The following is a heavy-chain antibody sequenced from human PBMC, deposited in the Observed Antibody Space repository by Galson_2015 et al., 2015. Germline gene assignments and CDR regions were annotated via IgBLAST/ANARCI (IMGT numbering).Heavy chain of an antibody. CDR2: ISSGGTTV. D-gene: IGHD2-2*01. V-gene: IGHV3-48*03. Sequence: SLRLSCAASAFTFSTYEMNWVRQAPGKGLEWVSFISSGGTTVYYADSVKGRFTISRDNAKNSQYLQMNSLRAEDTATYYCARGRPSSASCYSCWYFDLWGPGILVTVSS. J-gene: IGHJ2*01. CDR1: AFTFSTYE. CDR3: ARGRPSSASCYSCWYFDL.